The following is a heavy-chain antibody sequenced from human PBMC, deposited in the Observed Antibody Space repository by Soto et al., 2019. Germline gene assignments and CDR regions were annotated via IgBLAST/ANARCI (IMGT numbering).Heavy chain of an antibody. CDR3: ARDPPRDNVPAEPAFDY. CDR1: GFTLRSYA. D-gene: IGHD1-1*01. CDR2: IWADGSNK. J-gene: IGHJ4*02. V-gene: IGHV3-33*01. Sequence: QVQLVESGGGVVQPGGSLRLSCEASGFTLRSYAMHWVRQAPGKGLEWVAVIWADGSNKYYTDSVKGRFTISRDSSKDTLYLQMDSLRVDDTAVYYCARDPPRDNVPAEPAFDYWGQGTRVTVSS.